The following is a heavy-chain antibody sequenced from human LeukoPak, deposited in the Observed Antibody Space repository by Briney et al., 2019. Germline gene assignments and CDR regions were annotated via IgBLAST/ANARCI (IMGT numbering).Heavy chain of an antibody. CDR2: INHSGST. CDR3: ARGGYCSSTSCYFFDY. D-gene: IGHD2-2*01. CDR1: GGSFSGYY. Sequence: KPSETLSLTCAVYGGSFSGYYWSWIRQPPEKGLEWIGEINHSGSTNYNPSPKSRVTISVDTSKNQFSLKLSSVTAADTAVYYCARGGYCSSTSCYFFDYWGQGILVTVSS. V-gene: IGHV4-34*01. J-gene: IGHJ4*02.